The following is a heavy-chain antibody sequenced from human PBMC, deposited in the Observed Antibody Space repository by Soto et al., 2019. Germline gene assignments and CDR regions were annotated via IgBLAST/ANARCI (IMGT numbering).Heavy chain of an antibody. Sequence: GGSLRLSCAASGFTFSSYGMHWVRQAPGKGLEWVAVIWYDGSNKYYADSVKGRFTISRDNSKNTLYLQMNSLRAEDTAVYYCAREGYYYDSGGYTKYFDYWGQGTLVTVSS. V-gene: IGHV3-33*01. D-gene: IGHD3-22*01. CDR1: GFTFSSYG. CDR3: AREGYYYDSGGYTKYFDY. J-gene: IGHJ4*02. CDR2: IWYDGSNK.